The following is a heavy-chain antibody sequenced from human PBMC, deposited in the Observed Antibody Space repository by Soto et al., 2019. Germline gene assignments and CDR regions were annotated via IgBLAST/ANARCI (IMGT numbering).Heavy chain of an antibody. CDR2: TDEYGNTI. V-gene: IGHV3-74*01. CDR3: KRGGGGGGGY. CDR1: GFTFSSFW. J-gene: IGHJ4*02. D-gene: IGHD3-16*01. Sequence: EVQLVESGGELVQPGGSLRLSCAASGFTFSSFWMHWVRQVPGQGLVWVARTDEYGNTINYADSVKGRFTISRDNANNLLYLKMSGGGGGDRVLYFFKRGGGGGGGYWGQGTLVTVSS.